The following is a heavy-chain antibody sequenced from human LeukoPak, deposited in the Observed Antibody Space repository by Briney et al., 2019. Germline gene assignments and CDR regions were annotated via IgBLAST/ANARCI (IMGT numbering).Heavy chain of an antibody. CDR1: GYTFTSYY. CDR2: MNPNSGNT. Sequence: GASVKVSCKASGYTFTSYYMHWVRQAPGQGLEWMGLMNPNSGNTGYAQKFQGRVTITRNTSISTAYMELSSLRSEDTAVHYCARGPGSSHPVDIWGQGTMVTVSS. J-gene: IGHJ3*02. CDR3: ARGPGSSHPVDI. D-gene: IGHD6-6*01. V-gene: IGHV1-8*03.